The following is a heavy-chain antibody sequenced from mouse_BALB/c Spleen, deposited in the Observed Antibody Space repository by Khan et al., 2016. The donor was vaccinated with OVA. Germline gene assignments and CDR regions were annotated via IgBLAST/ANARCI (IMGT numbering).Heavy chain of an antibody. Sequence: QVQLKESGPGLAAPSQSLSITCTISGFSLTNYGVHWVRQPPGKGLEWLVVIWSDGSTNYNSVLKSRLTVTKDNSQSQVFLKMNSLQTDGTAIYFCARQPYYHYNIMDYWGQGTSVTVSS. CDR1: GFSLTNYG. J-gene: IGHJ4*01. V-gene: IGHV2-6-1*01. D-gene: IGHD2-10*01. CDR3: ARQPYYHYNIMDY. CDR2: IWSDGST.